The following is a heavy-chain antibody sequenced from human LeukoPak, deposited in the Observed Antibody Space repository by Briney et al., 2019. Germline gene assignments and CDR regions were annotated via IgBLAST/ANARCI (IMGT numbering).Heavy chain of an antibody. Sequence: ASVKVSCKASGYTFTSYGVSWVRQAPGQGLEWMGWISAYNGNTNYAQKFQGRVTMTRDTSISTAYMELSRLRSDDTAVYYCARGLEDTMIVVVSPHFDYWGQGTLVTVSS. CDR3: ARGLEDTMIVVVSPHFDY. D-gene: IGHD3-22*01. J-gene: IGHJ4*02. CDR1: GYTFTSYG. V-gene: IGHV1-18*01. CDR2: ISAYNGNT.